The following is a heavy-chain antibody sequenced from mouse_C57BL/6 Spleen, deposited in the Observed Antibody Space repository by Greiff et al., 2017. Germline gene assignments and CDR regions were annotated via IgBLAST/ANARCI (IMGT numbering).Heavy chain of an antibody. J-gene: IGHJ3*01. CDR1: GYTFTDYE. V-gene: IGHV1-15*01. CDR3: ARLGLAY. Sequence: QVQLQQSGAELVRPGASVTLSCKASGYTFTDYEMHWVKQTPVPGLEWIGAIDPETGGTAYNQKFKGKAILTADQSSNTAYMKLRSLTSEDSAGYYCARLGLAYWGQGTLVTVSA. CDR2: IDPETGGT. D-gene: IGHD4-1*01.